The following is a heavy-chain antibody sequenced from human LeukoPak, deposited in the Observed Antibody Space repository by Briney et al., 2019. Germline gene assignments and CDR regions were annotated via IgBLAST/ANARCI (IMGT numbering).Heavy chain of an antibody. Sequence: PGGSLRLSCAASGSTFSSYGMHWVRQAPGKGLEWVAVISYDGSNKHYADSVKGRFTISRDNSKNTLYLQMNSLRAEDTAVYYCAKDGTTVVTSYYFDYWGQGTLVTVSS. J-gene: IGHJ4*02. D-gene: IGHD4-23*01. CDR2: ISYDGSNK. CDR1: GSTFSSYG. V-gene: IGHV3-30*18. CDR3: AKDGTTVVTSYYFDY.